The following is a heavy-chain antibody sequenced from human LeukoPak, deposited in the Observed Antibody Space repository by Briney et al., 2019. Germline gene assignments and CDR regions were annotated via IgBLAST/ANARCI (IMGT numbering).Heavy chain of an antibody. CDR2: ISGSGSTI. D-gene: IGHD3-10*01. Sequence: KSGGSLRLSCAASGLTFSDYYMSWIRQAPGKGREWVSYISGSGSTIYYADSVKGRFTISRDNAKNSLYLQMNTLRVEDTALYYCACCYYGSGSYLPWGQGTLVIVSS. V-gene: IGHV3-11*01. J-gene: IGHJ5*02. CDR3: ACCYYGSGSYLP. CDR1: GLTFSDYY.